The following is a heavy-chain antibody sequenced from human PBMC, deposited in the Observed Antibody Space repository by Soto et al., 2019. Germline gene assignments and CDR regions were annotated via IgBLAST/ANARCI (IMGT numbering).Heavy chain of an antibody. CDR2: IYPSDSTT. Sequence: GESLKISCKGSGYSFTNYWIAWVRQMPGKGLEYMGIIYPSDSTTRYSPSFQGQVTISADKSISTAYLQWNSLKASDTAMYYCARHGFYGDYSSNYFDPWGQGTLVTVSS. CDR3: ARHGFYGDYSSNYFDP. CDR1: GYSFTNYW. V-gene: IGHV5-51*01. J-gene: IGHJ5*02. D-gene: IGHD4-17*01.